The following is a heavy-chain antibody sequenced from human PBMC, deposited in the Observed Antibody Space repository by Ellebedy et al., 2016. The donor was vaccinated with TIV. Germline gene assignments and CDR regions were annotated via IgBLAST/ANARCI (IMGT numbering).Heavy chain of an antibody. CDR3: AKGRGGGSDTSAPRYYFDY. D-gene: IGHD3-22*01. J-gene: IGHJ4*02. V-gene: IGHV3-23*01. CDR1: GFTFSSYA. CDR2: LVGSGRNI. Sequence: GESLKISCAASGFTFSSYAMSWVRQAPGKGLEWVSGLVGSGRNIPYADSVKGRFTISRDNSKSTLDLQMNSRRAEDTAVYYCAKGRGGGSDTSAPRYYFDYWGLGTLVTVSS.